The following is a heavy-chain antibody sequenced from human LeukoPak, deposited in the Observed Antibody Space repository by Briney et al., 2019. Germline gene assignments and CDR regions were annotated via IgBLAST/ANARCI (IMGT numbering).Heavy chain of an antibody. Sequence: GGSLRLSCAASGFTFSSYAMSWVRQAPGKGLEWVSAISGSGGSTYYADSVKGRFTISRDNSKNTLYLQMNSLRAEDTAVYYCAKAGGYYYGSGDYDYWGQGALVTVSS. CDR3: AKAGGYYYGSGDYDY. CDR1: GFTFSSYA. D-gene: IGHD3-10*01. J-gene: IGHJ4*02. V-gene: IGHV3-23*01. CDR2: ISGSGGST.